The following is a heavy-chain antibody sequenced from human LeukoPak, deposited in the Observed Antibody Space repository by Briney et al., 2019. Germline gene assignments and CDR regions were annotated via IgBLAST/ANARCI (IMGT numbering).Heavy chain of an antibody. V-gene: IGHV4-39*07. CDR2: IYYSGST. CDR3: ARDRAYYYDSSGPSWFDP. CDR1: GGSISSYY. J-gene: IGHJ5*02. Sequence: SETLSLTCTVSGGSISSYYWSWIRQPPGKGLEWIGSIYYSGSTYYNPSLKCRVTISVDTSKNQFSLKLSSVTAADTAVYYCARDRAYYYDSSGPSWFDPWGQGTLVTVSS. D-gene: IGHD3-22*01.